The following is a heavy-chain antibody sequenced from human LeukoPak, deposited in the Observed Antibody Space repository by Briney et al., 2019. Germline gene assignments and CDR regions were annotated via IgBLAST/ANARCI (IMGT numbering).Heavy chain of an antibody. D-gene: IGHD3-22*01. CDR3: AKVGPGYDRSGYYDN. J-gene: IGHJ4*02. CDR1: GFTFSSYV. Sequence: GGSLRLSCAASGFTFSSYVMTWVRQAPGRGLEWVSGISGSAGNTYYADSVKGRFTISRDNSKNTLDLQMNSLRAEDTAEYYCAKVGPGYDRSGYYDNWGQGTLVTVSS. V-gene: IGHV3-23*01. CDR2: ISGSAGNT.